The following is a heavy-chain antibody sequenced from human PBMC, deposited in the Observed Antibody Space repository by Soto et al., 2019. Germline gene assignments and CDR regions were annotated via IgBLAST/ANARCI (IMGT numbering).Heavy chain of an antibody. J-gene: IGHJ4*02. V-gene: IGHV4-59*01. CDR2: IYYSGST. CDR3: ARDNGREQYYDSSGYWYYFDY. Sequence: SETLSLTCTVSGGSISSYYWSWIQQPPGKGLEWIGYIYYSGSTNYNPSLKSRVTISVDTSKNQFSLKLSSVTAADTAVYYCARDNGREQYYDSSGYWYYFDYWGQGTLVTVSS. CDR1: GGSISSYY. D-gene: IGHD3-22*01.